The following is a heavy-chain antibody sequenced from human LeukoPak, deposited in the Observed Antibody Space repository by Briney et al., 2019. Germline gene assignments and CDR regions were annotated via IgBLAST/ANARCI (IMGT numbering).Heavy chain of an antibody. Sequence: QTGGSLRLSCAASGFTFSSYAMSWVRQAPGKGLEWVSAISGSGGSTYYADSVKGRFTISRDNSKNTLYLQMNSLRAEDTAVYYCAKGRHERFLEWLARGGWFDPWGQGTLVTVSS. V-gene: IGHV3-23*01. J-gene: IGHJ5*02. D-gene: IGHD3-3*01. CDR1: GFTFSSYA. CDR3: AKGRHERFLEWLARGGWFDP. CDR2: ISGSGGST.